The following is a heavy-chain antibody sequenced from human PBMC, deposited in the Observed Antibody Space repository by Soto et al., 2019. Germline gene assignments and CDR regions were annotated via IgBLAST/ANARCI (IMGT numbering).Heavy chain of an antibody. J-gene: IGHJ4*02. CDR1: GFTFSNYW. D-gene: IGHD2-15*01. Sequence: PGGSLRLSCAASGFTFSNYWIHWVRQAPGQGLMWVSRVDSDGGATTYADSVMGRFTISRDNAKNTVHLQMNSLRADDTAVYYCVRGGPLGCLDSWGQGARVTVSS. V-gene: IGHV3-74*01. CDR3: VRGGPLGCLDS. CDR2: VDSDGGAT.